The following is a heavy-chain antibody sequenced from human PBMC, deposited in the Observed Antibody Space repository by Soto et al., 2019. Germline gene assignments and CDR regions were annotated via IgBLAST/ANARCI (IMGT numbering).Heavy chain of an antibody. J-gene: IGHJ4*01. CDR3: TTDSQYSEVLVLFDY. D-gene: IGHD5-12*01. V-gene: IGHV3-15*07. Sequence: PRGALRLSWAAPDCLFTTAWINWVRQPPGKGLEWVGRIRSNNEGGTSDFAAHVKGRFAISRDDSKHTAYLQMDSLRTEDTAIYYCTTDSQYSEVLVLFDYWGLGTLVTVSS. CDR2: IRSNNEGGTS. CDR1: DCLFTTAW.